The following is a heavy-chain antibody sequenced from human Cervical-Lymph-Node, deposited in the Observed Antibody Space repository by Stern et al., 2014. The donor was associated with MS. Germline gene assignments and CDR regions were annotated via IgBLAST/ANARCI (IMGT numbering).Heavy chain of an antibody. CDR3: ARHDSVPRPSQLYSARDRGPGYFDY. D-gene: IGHD1-26*01. CDR2: IYYSGFT. V-gene: IGHV4-39*01. Sequence: QLQLQESGPGLVKPSETLSLTCTVSGGSISSRPYYWAWIRPPPGKGLEWIGNIYYSGFTYYSPSLKGRVTISIDTSKTHFSLKLSSVTAADTAVYYCARHDSVPRPSQLYSARDRGPGYFDYWGQGTLVTVSS. CDR1: GGSISSRPYY. J-gene: IGHJ4*02.